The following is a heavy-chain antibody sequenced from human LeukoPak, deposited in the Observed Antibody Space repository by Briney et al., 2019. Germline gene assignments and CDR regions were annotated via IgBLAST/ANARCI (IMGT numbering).Heavy chain of an antibody. CDR3: AKDSTLDYDILTGSNPDY. V-gene: IGHV3-23*01. J-gene: IGHJ4*02. CDR1: GFTFSSYG. CDR2: ISGSGGST. Sequence: GGSLRLCCAASGFTFSSYGMSWVRQAPGKGLEWVSAISGSGGSTYYADSVKGRFTISRDNSKNTLYLQMNSLRAEDTAVYYCAKDSTLDYDILTGSNPDYWGQGTLVTVSS. D-gene: IGHD3-9*01.